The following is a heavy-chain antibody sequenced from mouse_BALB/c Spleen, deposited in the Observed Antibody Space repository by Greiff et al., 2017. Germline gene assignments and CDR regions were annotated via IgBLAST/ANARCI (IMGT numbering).Heavy chain of an antibody. D-gene: IGHD2-3*01. V-gene: IGHV3-6*02. J-gene: IGHJ1*01. CDR2: ISYDGST. Sequence: EVKLQESGPGLVKPSQSLTLSCSVSGYSFTSGYFWKLIRQLPGNKLEWMGYISYDGSTKYNPYLKNRISITRDTSKNQFFMKLNSVTTEDTATYNCARNDGYYWYFEVWGAGTTVTVAS. CDR1: GYSFTSGYF. CDR3: ARNDGYYWYFEV.